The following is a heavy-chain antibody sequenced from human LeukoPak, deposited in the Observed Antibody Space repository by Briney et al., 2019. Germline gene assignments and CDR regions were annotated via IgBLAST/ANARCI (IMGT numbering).Heavy chain of an antibody. D-gene: IGHD6-13*01. J-gene: IGHJ4*02. CDR1: GFVFSNYG. V-gene: IGHV3-30*18. CDR3: AKDGQQLAFDY. Sequence: GGSLRLSCAASGFVFSNYGMHWVRQAPGKGLEWVAVISYDGSNKYYADSVKGRFTISRDNSKNTLYLQMNSLRPEDTAVYHCAKDGQQLAFDYWGQGILVAVSS. CDR2: ISYDGSNK.